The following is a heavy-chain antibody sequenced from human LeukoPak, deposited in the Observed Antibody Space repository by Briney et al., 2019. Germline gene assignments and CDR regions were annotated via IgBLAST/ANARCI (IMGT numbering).Heavy chain of an antibody. D-gene: IGHD6-13*01. CDR2: IYSGGST. V-gene: IGHV3-66*01. CDR1: GFTVTSSY. J-gene: IGHJ6*02. CDR3: ARGRLAAAGTREGMDV. Sequence: GGSLRLSCAASGFTVTSSYMSWVRQAPGKGLEWVSVIYSGGSTYYADSVKGRFTISRDNSKNTLSLQMNSLRAEDTAVYYCARGRLAAAGTREGMDVWGQGTTVTVSS.